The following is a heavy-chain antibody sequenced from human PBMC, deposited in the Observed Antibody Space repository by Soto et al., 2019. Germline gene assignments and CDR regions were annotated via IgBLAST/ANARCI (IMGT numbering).Heavy chain of an antibody. CDR3: ARVGGLAARTFDY. V-gene: IGHV4-59*01. J-gene: IGHJ4*02. D-gene: IGHD6-6*01. Sequence: SETLSLTCTVSCGSISDFYWSWIRQPPGKGLEWIGYIYYSGSTNYNPSLKSRVTISVDTSKNQFSLNLRSMSPADTAVYYCARVGGLAARTFDYWGPGTLVTVSS. CDR2: IYYSGST. CDR1: CGSISDFY.